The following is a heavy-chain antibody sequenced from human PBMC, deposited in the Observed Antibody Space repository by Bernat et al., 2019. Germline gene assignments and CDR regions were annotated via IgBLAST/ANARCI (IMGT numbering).Heavy chain of an antibody. Sequence: QMQLVESGGGVVQPGRSLRLSCAASGFTFSSYGMHWVRQAPGKGPEWVAVTWYDGSQKYYGDSVRGRCTISKDNSRNMLYLQMSDLRAEDTAVYYCARDHSAGMFYMDVWGKGTTVTVPS. CDR1: GFTFSSYG. CDR3: ARDHSAGMFYMDV. CDR2: TWYDGSQK. J-gene: IGHJ6*03. V-gene: IGHV3-33*01. D-gene: IGHD1-1*01.